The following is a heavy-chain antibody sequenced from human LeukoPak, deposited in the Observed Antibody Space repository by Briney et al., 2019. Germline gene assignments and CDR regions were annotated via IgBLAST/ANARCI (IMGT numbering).Heavy chain of an antibody. D-gene: IGHD1-14*01. CDR3: ARGENQGYFDY. CDR1: GGSFSGYY. CDR2: INHSGST. V-gene: IGHV4-34*01. J-gene: IGHJ4*02. Sequence: SETLSLTCAVYGGSFSGYYWSWIRQPPGKGLEGIGEINHSGSTNYNPSLKSRVTISVDTSKNQFSLKLSSVTAADTAVYYCARGENQGYFDYWGQGTLVTVSS.